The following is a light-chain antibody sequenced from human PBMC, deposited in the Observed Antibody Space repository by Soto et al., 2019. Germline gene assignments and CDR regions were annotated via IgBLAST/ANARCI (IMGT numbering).Light chain of an antibody. V-gene: IGLV2-8*01. Sequence: QSALTQPPSASGSPGQSVTISCTGTSSDVGRYNYISWYQQRPGKAPKLIIYEVSKRPSGVPDRFSGSKSGTSASLAISGLQSEDEADYYCAAWDDSLNGYVFGTGTKLTVL. J-gene: IGLJ1*01. CDR3: AAWDDSLNGYV. CDR2: EVS. CDR1: SSDVGRYNY.